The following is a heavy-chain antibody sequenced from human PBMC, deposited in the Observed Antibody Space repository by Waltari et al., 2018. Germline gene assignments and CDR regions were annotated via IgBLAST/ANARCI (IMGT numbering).Heavy chain of an antibody. J-gene: IGHJ5*02. CDR3: ARIPWDFWSGYSDNWFDP. D-gene: IGHD3-3*01. Sequence: QVTLKESGPVLVKPTETLTLTCTVSGFSLSNARMGVSWIRQPPGKALEWLAHIFSNDEKSYSTSLKSRLTISKDTSKSQVVLTMTNMDPVDTATYYCARIPWDFWSGYSDNWFDPWGQGTLVTVSS. CDR1: GFSLSNARMG. CDR2: IFSNDEK. V-gene: IGHV2-26*01.